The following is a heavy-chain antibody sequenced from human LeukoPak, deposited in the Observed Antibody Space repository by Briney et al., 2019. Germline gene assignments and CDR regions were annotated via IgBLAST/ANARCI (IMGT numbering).Heavy chain of an antibody. CDR2: ISSSSYI. Sequence: GGSLRLSCAASGFTFSSYSMNWVRQAPGKGLEWVSSISSSSYIYYADSVKGRFTISRDNAKNSLYLQMNSLRAEDTAVYYCARDRGIVVPAAIGYWGQGTLVTVSS. D-gene: IGHD2-2*01. V-gene: IGHV3-21*01. J-gene: IGHJ4*02. CDR1: GFTFSSYS. CDR3: ARDRGIVVPAAIGY.